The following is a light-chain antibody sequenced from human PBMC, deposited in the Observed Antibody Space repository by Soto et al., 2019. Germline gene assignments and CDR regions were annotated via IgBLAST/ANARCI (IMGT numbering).Light chain of an antibody. V-gene: IGKV3-15*01. Sequence: EIVMAQSPVTLSVSSGERATLSCRASQSVSTNLAWYQQKPGQAPRLLIYGASTRATDIPARFSGSGSGTEFTLTISSLQSEHFAVYYCQQYNNWPLTFGGGTKVDI. CDR3: QQYNNWPLT. CDR1: QSVSTN. CDR2: GAS. J-gene: IGKJ4*01.